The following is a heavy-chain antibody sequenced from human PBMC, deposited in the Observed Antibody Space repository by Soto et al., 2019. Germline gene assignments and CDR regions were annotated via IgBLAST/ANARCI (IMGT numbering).Heavy chain of an antibody. CDR3: AKEAGDGGGAVGCTQFGGGYFDY. V-gene: IGHV3-23*01. D-gene: IGHD6-19*01. Sequence: EVQLLESGGGLVQPGGSLRLSCAASGFTFSSYAMSWVRQAPGKGLEWVSAISGSGGSTYYADSVKGRFTISRDNSKNTLYLQMNRLRAEDTDVYYCAKEAGDGGGAVGCTQFGGGYFDYWGQGTLVTVSS. J-gene: IGHJ4*02. CDR2: ISGSGGST. CDR1: GFTFSSYA.